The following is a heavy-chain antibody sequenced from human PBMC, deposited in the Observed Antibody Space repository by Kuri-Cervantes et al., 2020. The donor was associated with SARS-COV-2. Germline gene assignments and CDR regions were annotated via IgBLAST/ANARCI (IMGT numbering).Heavy chain of an antibody. CDR2: IKQDGSEK. Sequence: GGSLRLSCAASGFTFSSYWMSWVRQAPGKGLEWVANIKQDGSEKYYVDSVKGRFTISRDNAKNSLYLQMNSLRAEDTAVYYCARDRGTSGYLSFDYWGQGTLVTVSS. CDR3: ARDRGTSGYLSFDY. V-gene: IGHV3-7*01. J-gene: IGHJ4*02. D-gene: IGHD3-22*01. CDR1: GFTFSSYW.